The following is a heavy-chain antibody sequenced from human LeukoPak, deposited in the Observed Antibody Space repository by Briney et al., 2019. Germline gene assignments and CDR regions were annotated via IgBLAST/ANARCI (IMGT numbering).Heavy chain of an antibody. CDR3: ARDDYGDPPGAFDI. CDR1: GYSVSSGYY. CDR2: IYQSGST. Sequence: SETLSLTCAVSGYSVSSGYYWGWIRQPPGKGLEWIGSIYQSGSTYYNPSLKSRVTISVDTSKNQFSLKLSSVTAADTAVYYCARDDYGDPPGAFDIWGQGTMVTVSS. D-gene: IGHD4-17*01. J-gene: IGHJ3*02. V-gene: IGHV4-38-2*02.